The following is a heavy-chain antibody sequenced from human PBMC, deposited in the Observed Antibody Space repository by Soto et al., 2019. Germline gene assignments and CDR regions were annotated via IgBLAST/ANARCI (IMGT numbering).Heavy chain of an antibody. V-gene: IGHV4-4*02. D-gene: IGHD2-21*01. Sequence: SETLSLTSSVSGDSINDKNWWTWLRQPPGKRLEWIGDIYHTGRSSYNPSLTSRVAMSVDKSKNQFSLKLSSVTAADTAVYYCARGQHAGMDVWGQGTTVTVS. CDR2: IYHTGRS. J-gene: IGHJ6*02. CDR1: GDSINDKNW. CDR3: ARGQHAGMDV.